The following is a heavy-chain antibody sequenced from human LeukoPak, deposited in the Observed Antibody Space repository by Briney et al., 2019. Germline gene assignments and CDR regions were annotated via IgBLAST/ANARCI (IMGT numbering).Heavy chain of an antibody. CDR3: ARDYPYYDIMTGYYCPPNYYGMDV. D-gene: IGHD3-9*01. CDR1: GFTFSSYW. Sequence: PGGSLRLSCVASGFTFSSYWMSWVRQAPGKGLEWVANIKQDGSEKYYVDSVKGRFTISRDNAKNSLYLQMNSLRAEDTAVYYCARDYPYYDIMTGYYCPPNYYGMDVWGQGTTVTVSS. V-gene: IGHV3-7*01. J-gene: IGHJ6*02. CDR2: IKQDGSEK.